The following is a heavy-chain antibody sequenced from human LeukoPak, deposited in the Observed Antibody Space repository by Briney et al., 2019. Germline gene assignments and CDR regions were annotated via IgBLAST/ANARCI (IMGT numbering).Heavy chain of an antibody. CDR1: GFTFSSYA. V-gene: IGHV3-23*01. D-gene: IGHD3-22*01. Sequence: GGSLRLSCAGSGFTFSSYAMSWVRQAPGKGLEWVSAISGGGGSTYYADSVKGRFTISRGNSNNMLYLQMSSLRAEDTAVYYCAKVSHYYDSSGYFDYWGQGTLVTVSS. J-gene: IGHJ4*01. CDR2: ISGGGGST. CDR3: AKVSHYYDSSGYFDY.